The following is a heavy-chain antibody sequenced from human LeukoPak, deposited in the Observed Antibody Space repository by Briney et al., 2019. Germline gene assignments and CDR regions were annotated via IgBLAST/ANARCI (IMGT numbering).Heavy chain of an antibody. CDR3: AIAGGYAAKVGA. V-gene: IGHV4-59*01. CDR1: GGSISSYY. Sequence: SETLSLTCTVSGGSISSYYWSWIRQPPGKGLEWIGYIYYSGSTNYNPSLKSRVTISVDTSKNQFSLKLSSVTAADTAVYYCAIAGGYAAKVGAWGQVTLVTVSS. CDR2: IYYSGST. D-gene: IGHD2-2*01. J-gene: IGHJ5*02.